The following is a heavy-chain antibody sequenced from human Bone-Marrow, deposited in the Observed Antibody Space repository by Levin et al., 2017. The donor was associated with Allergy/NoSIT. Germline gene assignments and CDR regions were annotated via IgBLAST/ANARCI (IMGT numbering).Heavy chain of an antibody. J-gene: IGHJ6*02. V-gene: IGHV3-21*06. Sequence: NPGESLKISCAAPGFIFSGYSLNWVRQAPGKGLEWVSSISSSSSYIHYADSVKGRFTISRDNSKNSLFLQMDSLRAEDTAVYFCARDRLPHESRYYYYGMDVWGQGTTVTVSS. CDR3: ARDRLPHESRYYYYGMDV. CDR1: GFIFSGYS. CDR2: ISSSSSYI.